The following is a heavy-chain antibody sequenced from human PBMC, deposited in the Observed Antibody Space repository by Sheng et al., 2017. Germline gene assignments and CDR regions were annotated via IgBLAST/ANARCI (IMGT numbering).Heavy chain of an antibody. CDR1: GGTFSTHA. CDR2: IIPMLGIP. Sequence: QVQLVQSGAEMKKPGSSVKVSCKASGGTFSTHAVSWVRQAPGQGLEWMGGIIPMLGIPNYAQRFQGRVTITADKSTSTAYMELSSLRSEDTAVYYCARGNWNYLSDYWGQGTLVTVSS. CDR3: ARGNWNYLSDY. D-gene: IGHD1-7*01. J-gene: IGHJ4*02. V-gene: IGHV1-69*10.